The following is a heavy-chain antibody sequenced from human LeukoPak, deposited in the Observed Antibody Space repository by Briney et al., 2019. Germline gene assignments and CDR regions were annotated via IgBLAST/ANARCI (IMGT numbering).Heavy chain of an antibody. Sequence: PGGSLRLSCAASGFTFSSYDMHWVRQAPGKGLEWVAVISYDGSNKYYADSVKGRFTISRDNSKNTLYLQMNSLRAEDTAVYYCASSETGTTGGYYGMDVWGQGTTVTVSS. J-gene: IGHJ6*02. CDR2: ISYDGSNK. CDR3: ASSETGTTGGYYGMDV. V-gene: IGHV3-30-3*01. CDR1: GFTFSSYD. D-gene: IGHD1-7*01.